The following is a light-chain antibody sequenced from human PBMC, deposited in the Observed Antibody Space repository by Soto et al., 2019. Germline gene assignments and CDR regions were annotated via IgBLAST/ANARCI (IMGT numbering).Light chain of an antibody. CDR2: EVS. CDR3: SSYTSSSTPIYV. Sequence: PALTQPASVSGSTGQSITISCTGTSSDVGGYNYVSWYQHHPGKAPKLMIYEVSNRPSGVSNRFSGSKSGNTASLTISGLQAEDEADYYCSSYTSSSTPIYVFGTGTKGTVL. J-gene: IGLJ1*01. CDR1: SSDVGGYNY. V-gene: IGLV2-14*01.